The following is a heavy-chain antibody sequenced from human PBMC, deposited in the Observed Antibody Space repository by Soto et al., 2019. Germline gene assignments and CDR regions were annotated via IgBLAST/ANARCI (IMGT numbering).Heavy chain of an antibody. J-gene: IGHJ4*02. Sequence: GGSLRLSCAASGFTFSSYSMNWVCQAPGKGLEWVSSISSSSSYIYYADSVKGRFTISRDNAKNSLYLQMNSLRAEDTAVYYCASARGSSSWLFDYWGQGTLVTVSS. CDR2: ISSSSSYI. V-gene: IGHV3-21*01. CDR3: ASARGSSSWLFDY. D-gene: IGHD6-13*01. CDR1: GFTFSSYS.